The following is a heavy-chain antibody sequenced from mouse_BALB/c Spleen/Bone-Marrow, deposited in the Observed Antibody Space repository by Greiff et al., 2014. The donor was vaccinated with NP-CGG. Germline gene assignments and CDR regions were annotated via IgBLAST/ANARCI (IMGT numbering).Heavy chain of an antibody. J-gene: IGHJ3*01. CDR3: TREGTFFAY. Sequence: VKLVESGAELVKPGASVKLSCKSSGYTFTSYYMYWVKQRPGQGLEWIGGINPSNGGTNLNEKFKSKATLTVDKSSSTAYMQLSSLTSEDSAVYYCTREGTFFAYWGQGTLVTVFA. D-gene: IGHD3-3*01. CDR1: GYTFTSYY. V-gene: IGHV1S81*02. CDR2: INPSNGGT.